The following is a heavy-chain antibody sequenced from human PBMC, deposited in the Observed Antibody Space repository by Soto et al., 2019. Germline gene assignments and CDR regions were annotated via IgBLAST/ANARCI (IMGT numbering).Heavy chain of an antibody. CDR3: ATSLQLPLGVDV. CDR2: FGPEDGAT. Sequence: ASVKVSCKASSYTFTSHGINSVRQAPGQGLEWMGSFGPEDGATIDTQKFQGRVTMTGDTSTNTAYRELSSLRSEDTAVYYCATSLQLPLGVDVWGQGTTVTVSS. J-gene: IGHJ6*02. D-gene: IGHD2-15*01. CDR1: SYTFTSHG. V-gene: IGHV1-24*01.